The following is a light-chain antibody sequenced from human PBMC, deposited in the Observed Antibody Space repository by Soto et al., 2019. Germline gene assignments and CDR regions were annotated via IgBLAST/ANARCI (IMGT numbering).Light chain of an antibody. CDR3: QQYGSSSWT. CDR1: QSVSSSY. CDR2: GAS. J-gene: IGKJ1*01. V-gene: IGKV3-20*01. Sequence: EIVLTQSPGTLSLSPGERATLSCRASQSVSSSYLAWYQQKPGQAPRLLIYGASSRATGIPDRFSGSGSGTDFTINISRLEPEDFAVYYCQQYGSSSWTFGQGNKGEIK.